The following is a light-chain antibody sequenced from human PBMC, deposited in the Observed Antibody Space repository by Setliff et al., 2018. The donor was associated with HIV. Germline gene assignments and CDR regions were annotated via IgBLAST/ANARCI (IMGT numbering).Light chain of an antibody. V-gene: IGLV2-23*01. CDR3: CSYAGSSTTYV. CDR2: EGS. J-gene: IGLJ1*01. Sequence: QSVLTQPASVSGSPGQPITISRTGTSSDVGSYNLVSWYQQHPGKAPKLMIYEGSKRPSGVSNRFSGSKSGNTASLTISGLQAEDEADYYCCSYAGSSTTYVFGTGTKVTVL. CDR1: SSDVGSYNL.